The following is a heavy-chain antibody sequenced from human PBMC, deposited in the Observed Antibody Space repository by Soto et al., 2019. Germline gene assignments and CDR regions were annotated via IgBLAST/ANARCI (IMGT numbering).Heavy chain of an antibody. V-gene: IGHV5-51*01. D-gene: IGHD3-10*02. CDR3: VRNNYVAVVPDY. CDR1: GYRFAAFW. J-gene: IGHJ4*02. CDR2: IYPDDSDT. Sequence: EVHLAQSGAEMKKPGESLKISCTASGYRFAAFWIGWVRQMPGKGLEWIGIIYPDDSDTRYSPSFQGQVTISVDKSINTAYLQWNTLQASDTAMYYCVRNNYVAVVPDYWGQGTLVTVSS.